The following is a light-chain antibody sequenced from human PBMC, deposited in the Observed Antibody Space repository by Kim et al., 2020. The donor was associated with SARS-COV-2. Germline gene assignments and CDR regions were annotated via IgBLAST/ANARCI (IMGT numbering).Light chain of an antibody. Sequence: SSELTQDPAVSVALGQTVRITCQGDSLRSYYARWYQQKPGQAPVLVIYGKNNRPSGIPDRFSGSSSGNTASLTITVAQAEDEADYYCNSRDSSGNFVVFGGGTQLTVL. CDR1: SLRSYY. J-gene: IGLJ2*01. V-gene: IGLV3-19*01. CDR2: GKN. CDR3: NSRDSSGNFVV.